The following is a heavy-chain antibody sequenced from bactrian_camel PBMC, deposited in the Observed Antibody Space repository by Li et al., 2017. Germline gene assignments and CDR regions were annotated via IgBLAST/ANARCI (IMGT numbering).Heavy chain of an antibody. J-gene: IGHJ4*01. V-gene: IGHV3S54*01. CDR2: IYTGGIST. D-gene: IGHD7*01. Sequence: HVQLVESGGGSVQAGGSLRLSCTASKDIYSMNCLGWFRQVPGKEREGLACIYTGGISTYYADSVKGRFTISQDNAKNTVYLQMVSLRPEDTAMYYCAADSWHLALNPRCMSESVGSWKNYWGQGTQVTVS. CDR3: AADSWHLALNPRCMSESVGSWKNY. CDR1: KDIYSMNC.